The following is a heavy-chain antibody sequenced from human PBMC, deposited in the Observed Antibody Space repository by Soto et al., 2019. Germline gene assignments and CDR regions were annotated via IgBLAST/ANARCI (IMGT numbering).Heavy chain of an antibody. Sequence: PGGSLRLSCAASGFTFSNAWMSWVRQAPGKGLEWVGRIKSKTDGGTTDYAAPVKGRFTISRDDSKNTLYLQMNSLKTEDTAVYYCTTDSLDPDYYGSGSYSDYWGQGTLVTVSS. CDR2: IKSKTDGGTT. D-gene: IGHD3-10*01. J-gene: IGHJ4*02. V-gene: IGHV3-15*01. CDR1: GFTFSNAW. CDR3: TTDSLDPDYYGSGSYSDY.